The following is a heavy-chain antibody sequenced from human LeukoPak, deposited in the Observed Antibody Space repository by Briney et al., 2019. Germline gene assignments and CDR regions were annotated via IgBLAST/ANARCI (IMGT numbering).Heavy chain of an antibody. D-gene: IGHD5-24*01. CDR2: IKTDGSQI. V-gene: IGHV3-7*03. Sequence: HPGGSLRLSCVASGFTFSSYWMTWVRQAPGKGLEWVANIKTDGSQIYYVDSVKGRFTISRDNAKNSLYLQMNSLRAEDTAVYYCARDMWGYSQTNYFDYWGQGTLVTVSS. CDR1: GFTFSSYW. J-gene: IGHJ4*02. CDR3: ARDMWGYSQTNYFDY.